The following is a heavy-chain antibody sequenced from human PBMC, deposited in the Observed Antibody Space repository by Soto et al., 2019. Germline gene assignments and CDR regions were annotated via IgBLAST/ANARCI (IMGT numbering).Heavy chain of an antibody. V-gene: IGHV1-3*01. CDR1: GYTFTSYA. D-gene: IGHD3-3*01. CDR2: INAGNGKT. J-gene: IGHJ6*02. Sequence: QVQLVQSGAEVKKPGASVKVSCKASGYTFTSYAMHWVRQAPGQRLEWMGWINAGNGKTKYSQKFQGRVTITRDTSASTAYMEVISLRSEDTAVYYCARENECYDFWSGYSIYGMDVWGQGTTVTVSS. CDR3: ARENECYDFWSGYSIYGMDV.